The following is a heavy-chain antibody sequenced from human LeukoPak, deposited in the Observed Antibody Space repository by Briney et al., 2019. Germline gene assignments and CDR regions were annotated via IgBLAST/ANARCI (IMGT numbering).Heavy chain of an antibody. CDR2: IDPIDSYT. Sequence: HVESLEISCKASGYRFPSYWITWVLQMPGKGLEWMGGIDPIDSYTTYSPSFQGHVTISADKSIATVYLQWSSLKASDTAMYYCARARVDTAMADFDYWGQGTLVTVSS. D-gene: IGHD5-18*01. CDR3: ARARVDTAMADFDY. V-gene: IGHV5-10-1*01. CDR1: GYRFPSYW. J-gene: IGHJ4*02.